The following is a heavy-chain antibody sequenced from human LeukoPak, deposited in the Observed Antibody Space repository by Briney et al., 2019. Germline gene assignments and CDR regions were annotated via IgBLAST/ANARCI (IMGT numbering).Heavy chain of an antibody. Sequence: GGSLRLSCAASGFTFSSYSMNWVRQAPGKGLEWVSSISSSSSYMYYADSVKGRFTISRDNAKNSLYLQMNSLRAEDTAVYYCARVWEYGDYVPTHYYYYGMDVWGQGTTVTVSS. CDR2: ISSSSSYM. CDR3: ARVWEYGDYVPTHYYYYGMDV. V-gene: IGHV3-21*01. D-gene: IGHD4-17*01. CDR1: GFTFSSYS. J-gene: IGHJ6*02.